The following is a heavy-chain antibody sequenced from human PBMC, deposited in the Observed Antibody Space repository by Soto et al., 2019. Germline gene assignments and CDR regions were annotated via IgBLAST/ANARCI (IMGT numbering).Heavy chain of an antibody. CDR3: ARARADYYDSSGYPLGY. CDR1: GFTFSTYW. D-gene: IGHD3-22*01. CDR2: INSDGSST. V-gene: IGHV3-74*01. J-gene: IGHJ4*02. Sequence: GGSLRLSCAASGFTFSTYWMHWVRQVPGKGLMWVSRINSDGSSTTYADSVKGRFTISRDNAKNSLYLQMNSLRAEDTAVYYCARARADYYDSSGYPLGYWGQGTLVTVSS.